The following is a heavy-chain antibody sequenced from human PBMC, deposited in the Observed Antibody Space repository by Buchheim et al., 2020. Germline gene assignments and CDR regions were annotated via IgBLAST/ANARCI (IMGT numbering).Heavy chain of an antibody. CDR3: ARGAGGDTIFGVLITTFYFDF. Sequence: QVQLVQSGAEVKKPGASVKVSCKASGYTFTGYYVHWVRQAPGQGLEWVGWINPDSGGPDYAPKFQGSVTMTRDTSISTAYLELRRLTSDDTAVYYCARGAGGDTIFGVLITTFYFDFWGQGAL. D-gene: IGHD3-3*01. J-gene: IGHJ4*02. V-gene: IGHV1-2*04. CDR2: INPDSGGP. CDR1: GYTFTGYY.